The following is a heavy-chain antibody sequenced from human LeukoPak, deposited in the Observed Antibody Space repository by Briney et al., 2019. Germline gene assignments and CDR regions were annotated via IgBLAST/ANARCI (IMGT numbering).Heavy chain of an antibody. CDR2: MNPNSGNT. Sequence: ASVKVSCKASGYTFTSYYMHWVRQATGQGLEWMGWMNPNSGNTGYAQKFQGRVTITRNTSISTAYMELSSLRSEDTAVYYCARGPNYYDSSGYYPNWFDPWGQGTLVTVSS. J-gene: IGHJ5*02. V-gene: IGHV1-8*03. CDR1: GYTFTSYY. D-gene: IGHD3-22*01. CDR3: ARGPNYYDSSGYYPNWFDP.